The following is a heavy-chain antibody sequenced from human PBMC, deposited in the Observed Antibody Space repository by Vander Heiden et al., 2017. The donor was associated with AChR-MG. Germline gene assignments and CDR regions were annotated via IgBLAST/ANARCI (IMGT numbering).Heavy chain of an antibody. J-gene: IGHJ3*02. Sequence: EVQLVQSGAEVKKPGESLHTPCKASGYIFTDYWITWLRQMTGKGLEWMGRIDPSIPYTNLSPSFEGHVTLLADKSVNTAYLQWSSLKASDSAIYYCARLMVSGAYAFDIWGLGTLVSVSS. D-gene: IGHD2-8*02. CDR3: ARLMVSGAYAFDI. CDR2: IDPSIPYT. V-gene: IGHV5-10-1*03. CDR1: GYIFTDYW.